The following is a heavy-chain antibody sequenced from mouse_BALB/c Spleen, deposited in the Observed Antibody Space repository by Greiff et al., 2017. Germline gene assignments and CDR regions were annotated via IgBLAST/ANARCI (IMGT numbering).Heavy chain of an antibody. CDR1: GYTFTDYA. Sequence: QVQLQQSGAELVRPGVSVKISCKGSGYTFTDYAMHWVKQSHAKSLEWIGVISTYYGDASYNQKFKGKATMTVDKSSSTAYMELARLTSEDSAIYYCAREEGLRRGYAMDYWGQGTSVTVS. V-gene: IGHV1S137*01. D-gene: IGHD2-4*01. J-gene: IGHJ4*01. CDR2: ISTYYGDA. CDR3: AREEGLRRGYAMDY.